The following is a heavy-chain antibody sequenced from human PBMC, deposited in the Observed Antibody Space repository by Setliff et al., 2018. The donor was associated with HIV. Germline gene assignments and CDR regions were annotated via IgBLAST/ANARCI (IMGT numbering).Heavy chain of an antibody. CDR2: INHSGST. V-gene: IGHV4-34*01. CDR3: ARGRDYTGSWFRPFYLDF. CDR1: GGSFSAYH. D-gene: IGHD3-3*01. J-gene: IGHJ4*01. Sequence: SGTLSLTCAVYGGSFSAYHWSWIRQTPGKGLEWLGEINHSGSTAYNLALESRVSMSIDTSKNQFSLKLTSVTAADTAIYYCARGRDYTGSWFRPFYLDFWGHGNLVTVSS.